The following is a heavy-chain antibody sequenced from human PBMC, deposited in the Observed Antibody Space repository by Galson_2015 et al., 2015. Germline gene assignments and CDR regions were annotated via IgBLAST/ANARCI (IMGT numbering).Heavy chain of an antibody. CDR2: ISSSGTYI. V-gene: IGHV3-21*01. J-gene: IGHJ4*02. Sequence: SLRLSCAASGFTFSSYNMNWVRQAPGKGLDWVSSISSSGTYIYYADSVKGRFIISRDNAKNSLYLQMNSLRAEDTAVYYCARETTLAFGGIIVFDSWGQGTLVTVSS. D-gene: IGHD3-16*02. CDR3: ARETTLAFGGIIVFDS. CDR1: GFTFSSYN.